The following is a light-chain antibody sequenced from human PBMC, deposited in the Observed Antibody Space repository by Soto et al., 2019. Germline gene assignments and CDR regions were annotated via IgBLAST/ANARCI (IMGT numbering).Light chain of an antibody. CDR3: NSFRTNYTWL. Sequence: QSALTQPASVSGSPGQSITISCTGTSSDFGNYNLVSWYQQHPGKVPKLILFEVNKRPSGVSGRFSGSKSGNTASLTISGLQAEDEADYYCNSFRTNYTWLFGGGTKLTVL. J-gene: IGLJ3*02. V-gene: IGLV2-14*02. CDR2: EVN. CDR1: SSDFGNYNL.